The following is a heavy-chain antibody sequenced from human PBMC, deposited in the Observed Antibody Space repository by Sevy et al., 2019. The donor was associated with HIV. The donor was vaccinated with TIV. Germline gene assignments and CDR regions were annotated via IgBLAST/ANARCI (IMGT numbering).Heavy chain of an antibody. CDR2: IYYSGST. J-gene: IGHJ3*02. CDR1: GGSISSHY. Sequence: SETLSLTCTVSGGSISSHYWSWIRQPPGKGLEWIGYIYYSGSTNYNPSLMSRVTISVDTSKNQFSLKLSSVTAADTAVYYCATDRGGNDAFDIWGQGTMVTVSS. CDR3: ATDRGGNDAFDI. D-gene: IGHD2-15*01. V-gene: IGHV4-59*11.